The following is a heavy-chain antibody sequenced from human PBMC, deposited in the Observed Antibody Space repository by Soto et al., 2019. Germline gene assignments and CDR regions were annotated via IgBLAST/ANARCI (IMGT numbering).Heavy chain of an antibody. D-gene: IGHD6-13*01. CDR2: ISAYNGNT. V-gene: IGHV1-18*01. CDR3: ATRIAAAEPYYYGMDV. Sequence: QVQLVQSGAEVKKPGASVKVSCKASGYTFTSYGISWVRQAPGQGLVWMGWISAYNGNTNYAQKLQGRVTMTTDTSTSTAYMELRSLRSDDTAVYYCATRIAAAEPYYYGMDVWGQGTTVTVSS. CDR1: GYTFTSYG. J-gene: IGHJ6*02.